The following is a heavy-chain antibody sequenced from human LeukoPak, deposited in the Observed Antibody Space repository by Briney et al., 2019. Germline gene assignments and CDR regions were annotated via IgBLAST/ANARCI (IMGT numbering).Heavy chain of an antibody. CDR3: AKGLVAAGTRGYYYYMDV. CDR2: ISGSGTNT. Sequence: GGSLRLSCAASGFTFSSYAMSWVRQAPGKGLEWVTAISGSGTNTFYTDSVKGRFTISRDNSKNTLTLQMNSLRVEDTAVYYCAKGLVAAGTRGYYYYMDVWGKGTTVTVSS. D-gene: IGHD6-13*01. V-gene: IGHV3-23*01. J-gene: IGHJ6*03. CDR1: GFTFSSYA.